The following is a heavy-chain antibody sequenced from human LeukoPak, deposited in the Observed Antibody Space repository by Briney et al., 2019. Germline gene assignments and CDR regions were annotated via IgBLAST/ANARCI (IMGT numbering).Heavy chain of an antibody. Sequence: ASVKVSFKASGCTFTSYDINWVRQATGQGLEWMGWISAYNGNTNYSQKLQGRVTITTDTSTSTAYMELRSLRSDDTAGYYCARAGIVGATPFDYWGQGTLVTVSS. J-gene: IGHJ4*02. V-gene: IGHV1-18*01. CDR3: ARAGIVGATPFDY. CDR1: GCTFTSYD. D-gene: IGHD1-26*01. CDR2: ISAYNGNT.